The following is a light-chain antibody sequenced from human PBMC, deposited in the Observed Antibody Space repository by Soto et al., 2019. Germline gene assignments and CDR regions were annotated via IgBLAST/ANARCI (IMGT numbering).Light chain of an antibody. V-gene: IGKV3-20*01. CDR1: QSVSSSY. CDR2: GAS. J-gene: IGKJ1*01. Sequence: EIVLTQSPATLSLSPGERATLSCRASQSVSSSYLAWYQQKPGQAPRLLIYGASSRATGIPDRFSGSGSGTDFTLAINRLEPEDSAVYYCQQYYSSPRTFGRGTKVDI. CDR3: QQYYSSPRT.